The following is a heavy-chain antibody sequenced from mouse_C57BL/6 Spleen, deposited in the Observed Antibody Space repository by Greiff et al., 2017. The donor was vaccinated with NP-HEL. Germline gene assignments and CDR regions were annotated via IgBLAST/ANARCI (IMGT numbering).Heavy chain of an antibody. D-gene: IGHD2-1*01. CDR2: ISGGGGNT. V-gene: IGHV5-9*01. CDR3: AREGIYYGNSMDY. Sequence: EVKVVESGGGLVKPGGSLKLSCAASGFTFSSYTMSWVRQTPEKRLEWVATISGGGGNTYYPDSVKGRFTISRDNAKNTLYLQMSSLRSEDTALYYCAREGIYYGNSMDYWGQGTSVTVSS. CDR1: GFTFSSYT. J-gene: IGHJ4*01.